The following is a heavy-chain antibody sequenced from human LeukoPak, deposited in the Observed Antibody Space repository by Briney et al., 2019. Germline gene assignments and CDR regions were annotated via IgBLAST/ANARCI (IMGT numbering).Heavy chain of an antibody. V-gene: IGHV3-30*02. D-gene: IGHD3-10*01. CDR2: IRYDGSNK. CDR1: GFTFSSYG. CDR3: AKEHYYGSGSYQDYFDY. Sequence: GGPLRLSCAASGFTFSSYGMHWVRQAPGKGLEWVAFIRYDGSNKYYADSVKGRFTISRDNSKNTLYLQMNSLRAEDTAVYYCAKEHYYGSGSYQDYFDYWGQGTLVTVSS. J-gene: IGHJ4*02.